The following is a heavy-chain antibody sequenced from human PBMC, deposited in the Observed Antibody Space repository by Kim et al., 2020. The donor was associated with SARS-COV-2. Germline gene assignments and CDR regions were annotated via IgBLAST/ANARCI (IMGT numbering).Heavy chain of an antibody. V-gene: IGHV4-59*01. D-gene: IGHD6-13*01. CDR3: ARESSAAGTGWFAP. Sequence: NPARESRVTISVDTSKHRFSLKLSAVTAADTAVYYCARESSAAGTGWFAPWGQGTLVTVSS. J-gene: IGHJ5*02.